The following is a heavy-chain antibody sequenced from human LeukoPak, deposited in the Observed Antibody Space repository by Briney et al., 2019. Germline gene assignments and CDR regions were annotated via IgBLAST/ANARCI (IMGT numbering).Heavy chain of an antibody. CDR1: GDSVSSNSAT. Sequence: SQTLSLTRAISGDSVSSNSATWNWIRQSPSRGLEWLGRTYYRSKWYNNYAVSVKSRITIIPDTSNNQFSLQLNSVTPEDTAVYYCARDKGGGVDTALAYWVQGRLLTVSS. D-gene: IGHD5-18*01. CDR2: TYYRSKWYN. V-gene: IGHV6-1*01. J-gene: IGHJ4*01. CDR3: ARDKGGGVDTALAY.